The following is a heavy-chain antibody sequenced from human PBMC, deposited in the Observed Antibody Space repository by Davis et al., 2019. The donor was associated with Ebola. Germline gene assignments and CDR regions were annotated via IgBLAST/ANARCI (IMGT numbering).Heavy chain of an antibody. CDR2: IYTGDSDT. D-gene: IGHD5-24*01. J-gene: IGHJ4*02. V-gene: IGHV5-51*01. CDR1: GYSFANDW. Sequence: GESLKISCKASGYSFANDWIGWVRQMPGKGLEWMGIIYTGDSDTRYSPSFRGQVAISADKSIKTAFLQWSSLKASDTAMYYCARGTDGYNPGGYFDSWGQGTLVTVSS. CDR3: ARGTDGYNPGGYFDS.